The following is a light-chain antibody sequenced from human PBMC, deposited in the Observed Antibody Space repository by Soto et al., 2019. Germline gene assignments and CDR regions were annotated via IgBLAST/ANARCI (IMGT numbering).Light chain of an antibody. V-gene: IGKV3-15*01. J-gene: IGKJ5*01. Sequence: IVMTQTXATLAVSQQEXXXXXXXASQSVSSNLAWYQQKXGRAPRLLIYGAYXRATGIPARFSGSGSGTEFTLTISSLQSEDLAVYYCQQYNNWPPPFGQGTRLEIK. CDR1: QSVSSN. CDR3: QQYNNWPPP. CDR2: GAY.